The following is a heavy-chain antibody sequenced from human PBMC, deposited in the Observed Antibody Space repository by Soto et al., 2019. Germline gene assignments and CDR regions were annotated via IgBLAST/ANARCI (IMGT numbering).Heavy chain of an antibody. CDR2: INAGNGNT. CDR1: GYTFTSYA. D-gene: IGHD3-10*01. CDR3: ARDNYGSGSYYYYYMDV. J-gene: IGHJ6*03. Sequence: ASVKVSCKASGYTFTSYAMHWVRQAPGQRLEWMGWINAGNGNTKYSQKFQGRVTITRDTSASTAYMELSSLRSEDTAVYYCARDNYGSGSYYYYYMDVWGKGTTVTVSS. V-gene: IGHV1-3*01.